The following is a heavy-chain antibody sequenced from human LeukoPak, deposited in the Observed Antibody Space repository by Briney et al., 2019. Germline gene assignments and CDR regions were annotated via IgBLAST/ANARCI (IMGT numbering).Heavy chain of an antibody. J-gene: IGHJ4*02. D-gene: IGHD3-22*01. CDR3: ARENDSGYSLNY. CDR2: IYYSGST. Sequence: KSSETLSLTCTVSGGSISSYYWSWIRQPPGKGLEWIGYIYYSGSTNYNPPLKSRVTISVDKSKNHFSLRLSSVTAADTAVYYCARENDSGYSLNYWGQGTLVTVSS. V-gene: IGHV4-59*12. CDR1: GGSISSYY.